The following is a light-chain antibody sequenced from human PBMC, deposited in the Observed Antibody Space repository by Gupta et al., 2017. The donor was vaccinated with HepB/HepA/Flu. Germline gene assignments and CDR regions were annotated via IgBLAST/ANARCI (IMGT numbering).Light chain of an antibody. Sequence: QSVLTQPPSVSAAPGQKVTISCSGSSSNIGNNYVSWYQQLPGTAPKLLIYDNDKRPSGIPDRFSGSKSGTSATLTITGLQTGDEADYYCGTWDSSLNGVVFGGGTRLTVL. CDR3: GTWDSSLNGVV. J-gene: IGLJ2*01. CDR1: SSNIGNNY. CDR2: DND. V-gene: IGLV1-51*02.